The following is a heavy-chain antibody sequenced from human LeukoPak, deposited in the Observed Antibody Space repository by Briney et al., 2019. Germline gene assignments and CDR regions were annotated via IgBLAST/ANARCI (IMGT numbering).Heavy chain of an antibody. D-gene: IGHD6-19*01. CDR1: GGSFSGYY. J-gene: IGHJ3*02. Sequence: PSETLSLTCAVYGGSFSGYYWSWIRQPPGKGLEWIGEINHSGSTNYNPSLNSRVTISVDTSKNQFSLKLSSVTAADTAVYYCARRAVAVAGTRAFDIWGQGTMVTVSS. CDR2: INHSGST. V-gene: IGHV4-34*01. CDR3: ARRAVAVAGTRAFDI.